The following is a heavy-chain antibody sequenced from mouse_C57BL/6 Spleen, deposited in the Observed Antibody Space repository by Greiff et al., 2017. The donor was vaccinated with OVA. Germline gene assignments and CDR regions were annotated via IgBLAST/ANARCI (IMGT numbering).Heavy chain of an antibody. D-gene: IGHD1-1*01. Sequence: EVQLQESGGGLVKPGGSLKLSCAASGFTFSDYGMHWVRQAPEKGLEWVAYISSGSSTIYYADTVKGRFTISRDNAKNTLFLQMTSLRSEDTAMYYCARNLVVAPLFDYWGQGTTLTVSS. J-gene: IGHJ2*01. V-gene: IGHV5-17*01. CDR1: GFTFSDYG. CDR3: ARNLVVAPLFDY. CDR2: ISSGSSTI.